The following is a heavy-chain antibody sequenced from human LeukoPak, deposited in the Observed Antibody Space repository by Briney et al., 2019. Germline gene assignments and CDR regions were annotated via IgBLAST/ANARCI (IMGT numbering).Heavy chain of an antibody. CDR3: ARSSTFWSGYYRP. CDR2: IYYSGST. D-gene: IGHD3-3*01. V-gene: IGHV4-59*01. Sequence: SETLSLTCTVSGGSISSYYWSWIRQPPGKGLEWIGYIYYSGSTNYNPSLKSRVTISVDTSKNQFSLKPSSVTAADTAVYYCARSSTFWSGYYRPWGQGTLVTVSS. CDR1: GGSISSYY. J-gene: IGHJ5*02.